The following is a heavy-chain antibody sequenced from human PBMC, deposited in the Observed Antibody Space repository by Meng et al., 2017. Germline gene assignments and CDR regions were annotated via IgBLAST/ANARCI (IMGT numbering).Heavy chain of an antibody. Sequence: EVRLVQSWAEVKKPGATVKISCKVSGYTFTDYYMHWVPQAPGKGLEWMGLVDPEDGETIYAEKFQGRVTITADTSTGTAYMELSSLRSEDTAVYYCATDLYRDWFDPWGQGTLVTVSS. V-gene: IGHV1-69-2*01. D-gene: IGHD1-26*01. CDR1: GYTFTDYY. J-gene: IGHJ5*02. CDR3: ATDLYRDWFDP. CDR2: VDPEDGET.